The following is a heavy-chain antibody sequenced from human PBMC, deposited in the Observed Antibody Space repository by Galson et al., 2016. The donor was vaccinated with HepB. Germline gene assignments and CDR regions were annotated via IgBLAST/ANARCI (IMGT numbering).Heavy chain of an antibody. CDR3: ATDRLGWSGYYNY. CDR1: GDTLTELS. CDR2: FDPESGET. V-gene: IGHV1-24*01. J-gene: IGHJ4*02. Sequence: SVKVSCKVSGDTLTELSMHWVRQAPGKGLEWMGGFDPESGETLYAQRFQGRVTVPEDTSTDTAYMELNSLRSEDTAVYYCATDRLGWSGYYNYWGQGTLVTVSS. D-gene: IGHD3-3*01.